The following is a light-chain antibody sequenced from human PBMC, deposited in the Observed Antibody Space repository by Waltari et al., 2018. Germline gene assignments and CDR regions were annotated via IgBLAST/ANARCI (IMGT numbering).Light chain of an antibody. CDR1: QSISDY. V-gene: IGKV1-39*01. J-gene: IGKJ1*01. Sequence: IQMTQSPPALSASVGDRVAITCRASQSISDYLPWYQQKPGKAPRVLIYTASSLQRGVPTRFSGSGSGTEFTLTISTLQPEDAATYYCQQSYSSPWTFGQGTKVEIK. CDR2: TAS. CDR3: QQSYSSPWT.